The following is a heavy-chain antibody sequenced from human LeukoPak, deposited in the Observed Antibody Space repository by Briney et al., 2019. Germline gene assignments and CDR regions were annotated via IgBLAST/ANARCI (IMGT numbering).Heavy chain of an antibody. CDR1: GGSISSSNYY. J-gene: IGHJ4*02. CDR2: IYYSGST. D-gene: IGHD4-17*01. V-gene: IGHV4-39*07. CDR3: ARAGGGYGDLYFDY. Sequence: SETLSLTCTISGGSISSSNYYWGWVRQPPGKGLEWIGSIYYSGSTYYNPSLKSRVTISVDTSKNQFSLKLSSVTAADTAVYYCARAGGGYGDLYFDYWGQGTLVTVSS.